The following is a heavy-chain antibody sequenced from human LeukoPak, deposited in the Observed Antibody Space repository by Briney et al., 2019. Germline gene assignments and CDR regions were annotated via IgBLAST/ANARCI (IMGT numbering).Heavy chain of an antibody. CDR2: IRYDGSNK. Sequence: GRSLRLSCAASGFTFSSYGMHWVRQAPGKGLEWVTFIRYDGSNKYYADSVKGRFTISRDNSKNTLYLQMNSLRAEDTAVYYCARESSDDYGDYDPLDYWGQGTLVTVSS. CDR1: GFTFSSYG. V-gene: IGHV3-30*02. D-gene: IGHD4-17*01. J-gene: IGHJ4*02. CDR3: ARESSDDYGDYDPLDY.